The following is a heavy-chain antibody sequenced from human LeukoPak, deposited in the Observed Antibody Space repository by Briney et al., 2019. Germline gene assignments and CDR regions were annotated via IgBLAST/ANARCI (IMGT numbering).Heavy chain of an antibody. V-gene: IGHV1-8*01. Sequence: ASVRVSCKASGYTFTTYDINWVRQATGQGLEWMGWMNPNSGNTGYAQRFQGRVTMTRNTSISTAYMELSSLRSEDTAVYYCARGPNKSDGGNSGSAWFDPWGQGTLVTVSS. D-gene: IGHD4-23*01. CDR1: GYTFTTYD. CDR2: MNPNSGNT. CDR3: ARGPNKSDGGNSGSAWFDP. J-gene: IGHJ5*02.